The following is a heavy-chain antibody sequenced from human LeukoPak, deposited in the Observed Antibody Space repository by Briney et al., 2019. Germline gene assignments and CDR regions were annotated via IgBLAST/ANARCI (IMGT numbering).Heavy chain of an antibody. J-gene: IGHJ6*03. V-gene: IGHV4-34*01. CDR3: ARILRTNRPGHSYNYYTDV. D-gene: IGHD1-14*01. Sequence: SETLSLTCAVYGGSLSGYFWSWVRQPPGKGLEWIGEINHSVATNYNPSLKSRATISVDTSKNQFSLKVTPVTAADTAVYYCARILRTNRPGHSYNYYTDVWGKGTTVTISS. CDR2: INHSVAT. CDR1: GGSLSGYF.